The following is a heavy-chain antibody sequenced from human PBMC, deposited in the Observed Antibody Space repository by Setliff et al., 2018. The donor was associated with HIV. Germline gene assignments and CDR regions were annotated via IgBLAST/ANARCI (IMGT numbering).Heavy chain of an antibody. CDR2: IYPGDSET. CDR3: AMFFSGTPFDF. CDR1: GYNFNSYW. V-gene: IGHV5-51*01. Sequence: GESLTLSCEASGYNFNSYWIGWVRQRPGKGLEWVAVIYPGDSETRYSPSFQGRVTISADKSISTAYLQWGSLKASDTAMYYWAMFFSGTPFDFWGQGTLVTVSS. D-gene: IGHD1-26*01. J-gene: IGHJ4*02.